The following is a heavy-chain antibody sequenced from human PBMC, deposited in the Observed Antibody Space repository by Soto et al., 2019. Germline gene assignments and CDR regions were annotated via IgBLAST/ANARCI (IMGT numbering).Heavy chain of an antibody. V-gene: IGHV1-18*01. CDR2: ISAYNGNT. CDR1: GYTFTSYG. CDR3: AREAYDSSGYYLDY. D-gene: IGHD3-22*01. J-gene: IGHJ4*02. Sequence: ASVKVSCKASGYTFTSYGISWVRQAPGQGLEWMGWISAYNGNTNYAQKLRGRVTMTTDTSTSTAYMELRSLRSDDTAVYYCAREAYDSSGYYLDYWGQGTLVTVSS.